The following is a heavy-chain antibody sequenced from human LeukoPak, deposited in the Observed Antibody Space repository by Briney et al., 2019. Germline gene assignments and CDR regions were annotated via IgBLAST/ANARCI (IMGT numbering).Heavy chain of an antibody. CDR2: IKQDGSEK. Sequence: GGSLRLSCAASGFAFSSYWMSWVRQAPGKGLEWVANIKQDGSEKYYADSVKGRFTISRDNAKNSLYLQMNSLRAEDTAVYYCASRTGTADYYYYYMDVWGKGTTVTVSS. CDR3: ASRTGTADYYYYYMDV. J-gene: IGHJ6*03. CDR1: GFAFSSYW. V-gene: IGHV3-7*01. D-gene: IGHD1-7*01.